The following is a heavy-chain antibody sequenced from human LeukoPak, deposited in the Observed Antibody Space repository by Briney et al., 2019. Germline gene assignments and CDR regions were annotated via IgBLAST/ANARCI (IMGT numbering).Heavy chain of an antibody. Sequence: GGSLRLSCAASGFTFSNFWIAWVRQAPGKGLEWVAHIKEDGSDKKYVDSVKGRFTISRDNPKNSLYLQMNSLRAEDTAVYYCARDIGYHTFDYWGQGGLVTVSS. D-gene: IGHD5-12*01. V-gene: IGHV3-7*05. CDR1: GFTFSNFW. CDR3: ARDIGYHTFDY. J-gene: IGHJ4*02. CDR2: IKEDGSDK.